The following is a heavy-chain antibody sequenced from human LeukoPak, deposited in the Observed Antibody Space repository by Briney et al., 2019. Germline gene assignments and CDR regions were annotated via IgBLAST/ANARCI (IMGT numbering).Heavy chain of an antibody. J-gene: IGHJ4*02. CDR2: ISYDGSNK. CDR3: AKDRSVYGGNRLFDY. V-gene: IGHV3-30*18. CDR1: GFTFSSYG. Sequence: GGSLRLSCAASGFTFSSYGMHWVRQAPGKGLEWVAVISYDGSNKYYADSVKGRFTFSRDNSKNTLYLQMNSLRAEDTAVYYCAKDRSVYGGNRLFDYWGQGTLVTVSS. D-gene: IGHD4-23*01.